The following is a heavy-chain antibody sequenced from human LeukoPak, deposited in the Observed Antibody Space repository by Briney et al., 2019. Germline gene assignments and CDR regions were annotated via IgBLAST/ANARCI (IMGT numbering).Heavy chain of an antibody. V-gene: IGHV3-30*02. CDR3: AKDRSFYSSSSGNYYYYMDI. CDR1: GFTFSSYG. D-gene: IGHD6-6*01. CDR2: IRYDGSNK. J-gene: IGHJ6*03. Sequence: GGSQRLSCAASGFTFSSYGMHWVRQAPGKGLEWVAFIRYDGSNKYYADSVKGRFTISRDNSKNTLYLQMNSLRAEDTAVYYCAKDRSFYSSSSGNYYYYMDIWGKGTTVTVSS.